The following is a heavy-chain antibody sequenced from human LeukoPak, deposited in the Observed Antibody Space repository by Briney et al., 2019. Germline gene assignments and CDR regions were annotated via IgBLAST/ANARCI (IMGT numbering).Heavy chain of an antibody. D-gene: IGHD3-22*01. V-gene: IGHV3-30*03. CDR1: GFTFSSYG. CDR2: ISYDGSNK. J-gene: IGHJ4*02. Sequence: GGSLRLSCAASGFTFSSYGMHWVRQAPGKGLEWVAVISYDGSNKYYADSVKGRFTISRDNSKNTLYLQMNSLRAVDTAVYYCAMGSGYYNSFDYWGQGTLVTVSS. CDR3: AMGSGYYNSFDY.